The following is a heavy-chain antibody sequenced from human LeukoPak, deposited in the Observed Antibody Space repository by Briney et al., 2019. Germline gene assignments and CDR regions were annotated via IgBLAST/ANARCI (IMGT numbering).Heavy chain of an antibody. CDR3: AGRMFIVVGRYAFDI. V-gene: IGHV4-38-2*02. CDR2: IYHSGST. Sequence: SETLSLTCTVSGYSISSGYYWGWIRQPPGKGLEWIGSIYHSGSTYYNPSLKSRVTISVDTSKNQFSLKLSSVTAADTAVYYCAGRMFIVVGRYAFDIWGQGTMATVSS. CDR1: GYSISSGYY. D-gene: IGHD3-22*01. J-gene: IGHJ3*02.